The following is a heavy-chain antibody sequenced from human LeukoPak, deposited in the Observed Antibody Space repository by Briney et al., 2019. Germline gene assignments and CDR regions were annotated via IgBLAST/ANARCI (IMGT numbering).Heavy chain of an antibody. Sequence: GGSLRLPCAASGFTFSSYWMSWVRQAPGKGLEWVANIKQDGSEKYYVDSVKGRFTISRDNAKNSLYLQMNSLRAEDTAVYYCARVLFSSSGWYAGYYFDYWGQGTLVTVSS. CDR3: ARVLFSSSGWYAGYYFDY. V-gene: IGHV3-7*01. CDR2: IKQDGSEK. J-gene: IGHJ4*02. CDR1: GFTFSSYW. D-gene: IGHD6-19*01.